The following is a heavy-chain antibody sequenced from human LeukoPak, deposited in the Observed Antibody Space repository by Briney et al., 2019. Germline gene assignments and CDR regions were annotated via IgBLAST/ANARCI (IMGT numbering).Heavy chain of an antibody. CDR3: AREERVGATYYLDA. CDR1: GFALRTYS. V-gene: IGHV3-30*04. Sequence: GGSLSLSCAPSGFALRTYSTQWVRQAPGNGLEWLAVITYDGKVQHYTDSVKGRFTVSRDNSKKTLYLQMISLRPEDTAFYYWAREERVGATYYLDAWGRGTLVTVSS. J-gene: IGHJ4*02. D-gene: IGHD1-26*01. CDR2: ITYDGKVQ.